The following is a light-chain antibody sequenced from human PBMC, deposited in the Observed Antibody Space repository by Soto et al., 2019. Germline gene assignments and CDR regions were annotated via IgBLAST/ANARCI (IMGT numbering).Light chain of an antibody. CDR1: QSVSSNN. J-gene: IGKJ1*01. Sequence: EIVLTQSPGTLSLSPGERATLSCRASQSVSSNNLAWYQQKRGQAPRLLIYAASRRATGIPVRFSGSGSGTDFTLTISRLEPEDFARYFCQQYSAPSWTFGQGTKVDIK. CDR2: AAS. V-gene: IGKV3-20*01. CDR3: QQYSAPSWT.